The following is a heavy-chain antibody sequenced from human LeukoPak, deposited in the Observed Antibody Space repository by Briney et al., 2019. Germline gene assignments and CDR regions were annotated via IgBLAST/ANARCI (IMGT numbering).Heavy chain of an antibody. CDR1: GFIFSTYS. Sequence: PGGSLRLSCAASGFIFSTYSMNWVRQAPGKGLEWVSYNSSSSSTIYYADSVKGRFTISRDNAKNSLYLQINTLRAEDTAVYYCARGPGGAFDFWGHGAMVTVSS. CDR2: NSSSSSTI. CDR3: ARGPGGAFDF. V-gene: IGHV3-48*01. D-gene: IGHD1-1*01. J-gene: IGHJ3*01.